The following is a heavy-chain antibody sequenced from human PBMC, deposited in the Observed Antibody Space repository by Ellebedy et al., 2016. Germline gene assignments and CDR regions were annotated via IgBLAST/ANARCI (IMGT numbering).Heavy chain of an antibody. D-gene: IGHD2/OR15-2a*01. Sequence: GESLKISXAASGFTFRNYWMHWVRQAPGKGLEWVSTISTSGGSTYYADSVKGRFTISRDNSKNTLYLQMNSLRAEDTAVYYCGRIVWNCHSSSCSPGDYWGQGTLVTVSS. V-gene: IGHV3-23*01. CDR2: ISTSGGST. CDR3: GRIVWNCHSSSCSPGDY. CDR1: GFTFRNYW. J-gene: IGHJ4*02.